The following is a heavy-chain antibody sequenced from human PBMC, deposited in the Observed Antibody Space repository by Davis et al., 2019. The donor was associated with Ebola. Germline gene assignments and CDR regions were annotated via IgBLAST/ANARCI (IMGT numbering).Heavy chain of an antibody. Sequence: SETLSLTCTVSGGSISSYYWSWIRQPPGKGLEWIGEINHSGSTNYNPSLKSRVTISVDTSKNQFSLKLSSVTAADTAVYYCASSLTGTVDYWGQGTLVTVSS. D-gene: IGHD1-1*01. CDR3: ASSLTGTVDY. CDR2: INHSGST. V-gene: IGHV4-34*01. CDR1: GGSISSYY. J-gene: IGHJ4*02.